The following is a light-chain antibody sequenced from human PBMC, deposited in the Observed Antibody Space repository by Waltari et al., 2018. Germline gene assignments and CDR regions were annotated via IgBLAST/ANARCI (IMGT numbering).Light chain of an antibody. CDR1: SSNIGSNS. J-gene: IGLJ3*02. V-gene: IGLV1-44*01. CDR3: AAWDDTLNGWV. CDR2: STS. Sequence: QSVLTQQPSASGTPGRRVTISCAGRSSNIGSNSVNWYQQLPGTAPKLLIYSTSHRPSGLPDRLSGSKSGTSASLAISGLQSEDEADYYCAAWDDTLNGWVFGGGTKLTVL.